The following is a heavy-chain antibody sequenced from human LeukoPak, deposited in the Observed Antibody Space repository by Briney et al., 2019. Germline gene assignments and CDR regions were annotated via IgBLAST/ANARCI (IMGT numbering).Heavy chain of an antibody. CDR3: ASDVDTAMVRDY. V-gene: IGHV4-39*01. CDR2: IYYSGST. J-gene: IGHJ4*02. D-gene: IGHD5-18*01. CDR1: GGSISSSSYY. Sequence: PSETLSLTCTVSGGSISSSSYYWGWIRQPPGKGLEWIGSIYYSGSTYYNPSLKSRVTIPVDASKNQFSLKLSSVTAADTAVYYCASDVDTAMVRDYWGQGTLVTVSS.